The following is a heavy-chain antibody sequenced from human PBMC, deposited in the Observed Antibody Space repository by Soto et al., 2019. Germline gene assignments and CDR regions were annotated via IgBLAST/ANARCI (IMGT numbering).Heavy chain of an antibody. CDR3: ARDLRNYYYDSSGYFGDAFDI. D-gene: IGHD3-22*01. CDR2: IIPIFGTA. CDR1: GGTLSSYA. J-gene: IGHJ3*02. Sequence: ASVKVSCKASGGTLSSYAISWVRQAPGQGLEWMGGIIPIFGTANYAQKFQGRVTITADESTSTAYMELSSLRSEDTAVYYCARDLRNYYYDSSGYFGDAFDIWGQGTMVTVSS. V-gene: IGHV1-69*13.